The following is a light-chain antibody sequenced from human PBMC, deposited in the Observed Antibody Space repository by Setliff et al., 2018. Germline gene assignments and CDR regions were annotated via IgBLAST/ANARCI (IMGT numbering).Light chain of an antibody. CDR1: QSVSSIY. CDR2: GAS. V-gene: IGKV3-20*01. Sequence: TLSLSPGDRATVSCRASQSVSSIYFAWYQQKPGQAPRLLIHGASRRATGIPDRFSGRESGTDFTLTISRLEPEDFAIYYCQLYDNSKYTFGQGTKVDIK. CDR3: QLYDNSKYT. J-gene: IGKJ2*01.